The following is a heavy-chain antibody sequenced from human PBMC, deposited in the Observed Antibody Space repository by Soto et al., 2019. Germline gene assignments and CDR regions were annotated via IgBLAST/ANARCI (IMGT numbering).Heavy chain of an antibody. CDR1: GGSISSYY. CDR3: ARLTAGIAAPPDLPNWFDP. V-gene: IGHV4-59*01. D-gene: IGHD6-13*01. Sequence: SETLSLTCTVSGGSISSYYWSWIRQPPGKGLEWIGYIYYSGSTNYNPSLKSRVTISVDTSKNQFSLKLSSVTAADTAVYYCARLTAGIAAPPDLPNWFDPCGQGTLVTVSS. CDR2: IYYSGST. J-gene: IGHJ5*02.